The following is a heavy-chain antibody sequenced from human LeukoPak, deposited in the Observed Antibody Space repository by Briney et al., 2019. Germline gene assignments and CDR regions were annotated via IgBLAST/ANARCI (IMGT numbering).Heavy chain of an antibody. Sequence: PGGSLRLSCAASGFTFSNHAMSWVRQAPGKGLQWVSAISGGGVAIYYADSVKGRFTISRDNSKNTLYLQMNSLRDEDTAVYYCAKDGFDYYDSSGYYYFNYWGQGTLVTVSS. CDR1: GFTFSNHA. J-gene: IGHJ4*02. CDR3: AKDGFDYYDSSGYYYFNY. V-gene: IGHV3-23*01. CDR2: ISGGGVAI. D-gene: IGHD3-22*01.